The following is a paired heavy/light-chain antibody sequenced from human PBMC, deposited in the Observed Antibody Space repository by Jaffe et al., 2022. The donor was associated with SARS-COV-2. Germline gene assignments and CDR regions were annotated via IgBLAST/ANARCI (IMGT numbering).Heavy chain of an antibody. V-gene: IGHV5-51*01. CDR1: GYSFSFYW. J-gene: IGHJ4*02. CDR2: IYPGDSKT. Sequence: EVQLVQSGAEVKKPGESLKISCKGSGYSFSFYWIGWVRQMAGKGLEWMGVIYPGDSKTIYSPSFEGQVTISVDKSISTAYLRWSSLKASDTAMYYCVRQDGDGTFYFDFWGQGTLVTVSS. CDR3: VRQDGDGTFYFDF.
Light chain of an antibody. J-gene: IGLJ3*02. CDR3: TSYTINRLWV. Sequence: QSALTQPASVSGSPGQSITISCTGTSSDVGAYKYVSWYQQHPGKAPKLLIFEVNNRPSGVPDRFSGSKSGNTASLTISGLQAEDEADYYCTSYTINRLWVFGGGTKLTVL. V-gene: IGLV2-14*01. CDR2: EVN. CDR1: SSDVGAYKY.